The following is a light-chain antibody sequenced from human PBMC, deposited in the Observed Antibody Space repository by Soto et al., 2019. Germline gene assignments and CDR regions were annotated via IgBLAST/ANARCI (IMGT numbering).Light chain of an antibody. Sequence: QSALIQPPSVSGSPGQSVTISCTGTSSDVGSYDYVSWYQQHPDKAPKLIIYEVTDRPSGVSNRFSGSKSGNTASLTISGLQAEDEADYYCSSYRSRSFAFGTGTKLTVL. V-gene: IGLV2-14*01. J-gene: IGLJ1*01. CDR1: SSDVGSYDY. CDR3: SSYRSRSFA. CDR2: EVT.